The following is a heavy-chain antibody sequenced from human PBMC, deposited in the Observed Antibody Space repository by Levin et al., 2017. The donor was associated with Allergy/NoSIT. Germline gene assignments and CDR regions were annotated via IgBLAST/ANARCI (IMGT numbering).Heavy chain of an antibody. CDR1: GFTVSSFI. D-gene: IGHD2/OR15-2a*01. CDR3: AKGGISTAGGIDS. V-gene: IGHV3-23*01. Sequence: GGSLRLSCAASGFTVSSFIMTWGRQAPGKGLEWVSSIATGGGTAYAESVRGRFTISKDNSKNTVYLQLNSLTAEDTAIYYCAKGGISTAGGIDSWGQGTLVTVSS. J-gene: IGHJ4*02. CDR2: IATGGGT.